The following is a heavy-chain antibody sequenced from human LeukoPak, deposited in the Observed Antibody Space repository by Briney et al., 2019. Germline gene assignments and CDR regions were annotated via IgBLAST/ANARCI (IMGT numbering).Heavy chain of an antibody. D-gene: IGHD3-3*01. J-gene: IGHJ6*03. Sequence: GASVKVSCKASGGTFSSYAISWVRQAPGQGLEWMGRIIPILGIANYAQKFQGRVTITADKSTSTAYMELSSLRSEDTAVYYCATANPADFWSGYYDYYYYMDVWGKGTTVTVSS. CDR2: IIPILGIA. V-gene: IGHV1-69*04. CDR1: GGTFSSYA. CDR3: ATANPADFWSGYYDYYYYMDV.